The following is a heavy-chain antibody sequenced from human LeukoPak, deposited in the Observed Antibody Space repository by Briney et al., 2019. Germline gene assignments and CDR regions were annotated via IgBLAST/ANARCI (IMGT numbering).Heavy chain of an antibody. V-gene: IGHV3-23*01. CDR1: GFTFSSYA. J-gene: IGHJ1*01. CDR2: ISGSGGST. Sequence: PGGSLRLSCAASGFTFSSYAMSWVRQAPGKGLEWVSAISGSGGSTYYADSVKGRFTISRDNYKNTLYLQMNSLRAEDTAVYYCAKPGPRRRLFVEYFQHWGQGTLVTVSS. D-gene: IGHD1-14*01. CDR3: AKPGPRRRLFVEYFQH.